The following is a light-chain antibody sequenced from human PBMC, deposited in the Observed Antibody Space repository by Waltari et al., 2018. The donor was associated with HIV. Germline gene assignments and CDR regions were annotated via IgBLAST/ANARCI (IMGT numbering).Light chain of an antibody. V-gene: IGKV3-11*01. CDR1: QSLSKY. CDR3: QQRDDWSWT. J-gene: IGKJ1*01. Sequence: EIVLTQSPATLSLSPGERATLSCRASQSLSKYFLACYQQKPGQAPRLLIYDTFNRATGIPARFSGSGSGTDFTLTISSLEPEDAAVYYCQQRDDWSWTFGQGTKVEIK. CDR2: DTF.